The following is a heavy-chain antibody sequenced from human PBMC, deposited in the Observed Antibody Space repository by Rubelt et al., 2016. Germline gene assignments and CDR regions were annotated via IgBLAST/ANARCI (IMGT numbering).Heavy chain of an antibody. D-gene: IGHD3-9*01. J-gene: IGHJ4*02. CDR3: ARAPRRYDILTGFYFDY. CDR2: IKQDGSEK. Sequence: EVQLVESGGGLVQPGRSLRLSCTASGFTFGDYAMSWFRQAPGKGLEWVANIKQDGSEKYYVDSLKGRFTISRDNAKNSLYLQMNSLRAEDTAVYYCARAPRRYDILTGFYFDYWGQGTLVTVSS. V-gene: IGHV3-7*03. CDR1: GFTFGDYA.